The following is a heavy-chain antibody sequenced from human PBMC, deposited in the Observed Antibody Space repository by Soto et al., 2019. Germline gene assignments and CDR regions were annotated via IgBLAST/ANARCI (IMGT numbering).Heavy chain of an antibody. CDR3: AKGFSYSVIDY. D-gene: IGHD5-18*01. Sequence: QVQLVESGGGVVQPGRSLRLSCAASGFTFSAYGMHWVRQAPGKGLEWVAVISYDGSNKYYTDSVKGRFTISRDNSKNTLYLLMSSLRAEDMAVYYCAKGFSYSVIDYRGQGTLVTVSS. J-gene: IGHJ4*02. V-gene: IGHV3-30*18. CDR2: ISYDGSNK. CDR1: GFTFSAYG.